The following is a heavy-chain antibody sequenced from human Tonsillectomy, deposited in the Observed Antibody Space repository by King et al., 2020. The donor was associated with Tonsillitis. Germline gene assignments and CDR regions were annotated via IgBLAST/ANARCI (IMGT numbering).Heavy chain of an antibody. CDR1: GFTFSSYG. D-gene: IGHD6-13*01. V-gene: IGHV3-30*02. J-gene: IGHJ4*02. CDR3: AKDRAAGIVDY. Sequence: QLVQSGGGVVQPGGSLRLSCAASGFTFSSYGMQWVRQAPGKGLEWVAFIHYDGSNEYYADSVKGRFTISRDNSKNTVYLQMNSLRPEDTAVYYCAKDRAAGIVDYWGQGTLDTVSS. CDR2: IHYDGSNE.